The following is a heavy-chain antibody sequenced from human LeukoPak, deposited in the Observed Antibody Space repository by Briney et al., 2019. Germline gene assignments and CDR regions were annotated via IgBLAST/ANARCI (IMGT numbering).Heavy chain of an antibody. CDR1: GFTFSSYS. D-gene: IGHD6-19*01. Sequence: KTGGSLRLSCAASGFTFSSYSMNWVRQAPGKGLEWVSYISSSSSNIYYADSVKGRFTISRDNAKNSLYLQMNSLRAEDTAVYYCARDRGWPMEYFDYWGQGTLVTVSS. J-gene: IGHJ4*02. V-gene: IGHV3-48*04. CDR3: ARDRGWPMEYFDY. CDR2: ISSSSSNI.